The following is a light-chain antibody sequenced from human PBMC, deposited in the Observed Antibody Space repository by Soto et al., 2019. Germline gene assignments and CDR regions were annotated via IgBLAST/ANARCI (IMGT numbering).Light chain of an antibody. CDR3: HQYYTTPWT. J-gene: IGKJ1*01. CDR1: QSVLYSSNNKNY. Sequence: DIVMTQSPDSLAVSLCERATINCKSSQSVLYSSNNKNYLAWYQQKPGQPPKLLIYWASTRESGVPDRFSGSGSGTDFTLTISSLQAEDVAVYYCHQYYTTPWTFGQGTRWIS. V-gene: IGKV4-1*01. CDR2: WAS.